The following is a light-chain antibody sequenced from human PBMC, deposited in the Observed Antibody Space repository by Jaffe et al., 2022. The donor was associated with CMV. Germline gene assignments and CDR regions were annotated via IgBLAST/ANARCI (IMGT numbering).Light chain of an antibody. J-gene: IGLJ2*01. V-gene: IGLV2-14*03. CDR3: SSFTSDNSLI. Sequence: QSALTQPASVSGSPGQSITISCTGTSSDVGAYNYVSWYQQHPDKAPKLIIFDVNNRPSGVSNRFSGSKSGITASLTISGLRAEDEAEYYCSSFTSDNSLIFGGGTKVTVL. CDR1: SSDVGAYNY. CDR2: DVN.